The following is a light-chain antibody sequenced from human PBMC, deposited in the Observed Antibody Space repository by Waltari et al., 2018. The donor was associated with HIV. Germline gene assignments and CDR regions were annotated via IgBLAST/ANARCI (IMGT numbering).Light chain of an antibody. J-gene: IGLJ3*02. CDR2: SNN. V-gene: IGLV1-44*01. CDR1: SSNIGSTT. CDR3: AAWDDSLNGHWV. Sequence: QSVLTQPPSASGTPGQRVTISCSGSSSNIGSTTVNCYQQLPGTAPKRLIYSNNQRPSGVPDRFSGSKSGTSASLAISGLQSEDEADYYCAAWDDSLNGHWVFGGGTKLTVL.